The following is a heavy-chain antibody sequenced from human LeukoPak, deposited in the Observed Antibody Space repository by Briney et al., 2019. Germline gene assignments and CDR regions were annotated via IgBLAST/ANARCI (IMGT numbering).Heavy chain of an antibody. CDR3: ARCRDGYPPFDY. CDR1: GGSISSYY. Sequence: SETLSLTCTVSGGSISSYYWSWIRQPPGKGLEWIGYISYSGSTNYNPSLKSRVTISVDTSKNQFSLRLSSVTAADTAVYFCARCRDGYPPFDYWGQGTLVTVYS. CDR2: ISYSGST. D-gene: IGHD5-24*01. V-gene: IGHV4-59*01. J-gene: IGHJ4*02.